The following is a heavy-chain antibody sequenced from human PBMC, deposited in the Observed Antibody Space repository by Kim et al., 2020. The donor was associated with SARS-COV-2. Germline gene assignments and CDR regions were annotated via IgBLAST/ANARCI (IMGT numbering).Heavy chain of an antibody. V-gene: IGHV4-4*02. D-gene: IGHD3-22*01. J-gene: IGHJ4*02. CDR3: ARGLDYDDSSGYSFDY. CDR1: VGSISSSNW. Sequence: SETLSLTCAVSVGSISSSNWWSWVRQPPGKGLEWIGEIYHSGSTNSNPSLKSRVTISVDKSKNQFSLKLSSVTAADTAVYYCARGLDYDDSSGYSFDYWGQGTLVTVSS. CDR2: IYHSGST.